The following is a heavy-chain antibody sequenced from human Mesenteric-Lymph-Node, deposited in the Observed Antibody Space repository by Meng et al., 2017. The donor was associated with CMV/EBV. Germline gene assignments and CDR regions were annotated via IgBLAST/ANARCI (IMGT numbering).Heavy chain of an antibody. D-gene: IGHD2-21*01. V-gene: IGHV1-2*05. CDR2: INPNNGDT. J-gene: IGHJ4*02. Sequence: ASVKVSCKPSGYTFTGDFLDWVRQTTGQGLEWMGRINPNNGDTIYAQKFQGRVTMTRDTSISTAYMDLSSLRVDYTGMYYCTRAPTSTLYPLWLDSWGQGTLVTVSS. CDR3: TRAPTSTLYPLWLDS. CDR1: GYTFTGDF.